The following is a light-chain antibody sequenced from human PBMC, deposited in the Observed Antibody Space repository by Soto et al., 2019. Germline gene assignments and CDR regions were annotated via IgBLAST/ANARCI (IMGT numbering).Light chain of an antibody. J-gene: IGKJ5*01. Sequence: EIVLTQSPATLSLSPGERATLSCRASQSVSSYLAWYQQKPGQAPRLLNYAASTRATGIPARFSGSGSGTDFTLTISSLEPEDFAVYYCQQRSNWPITFGQGTRLEMK. V-gene: IGKV3-11*01. CDR1: QSVSSY. CDR2: AAS. CDR3: QQRSNWPIT.